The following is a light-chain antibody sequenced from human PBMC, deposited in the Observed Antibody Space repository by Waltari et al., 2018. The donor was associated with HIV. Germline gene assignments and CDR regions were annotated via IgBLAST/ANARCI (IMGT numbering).Light chain of an antibody. CDR1: RSDLGVYKL. Sequence: QSALTQPASVSGSPGQPVTISSPGTRSDLGVYKLVSWYRQHPGEAPQLMIYGGDARALGVSDRFSGSKSGNTASLTISTLQPEDEADYYCSSYANSDTLVFGGGTKLTVL. V-gene: IGLV2-14*01. J-gene: IGLJ3*02. CDR2: GGD. CDR3: SSYANSDTLV.